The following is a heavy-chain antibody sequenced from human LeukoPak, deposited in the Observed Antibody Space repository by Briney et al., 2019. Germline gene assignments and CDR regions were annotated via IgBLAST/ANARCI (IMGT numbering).Heavy chain of an antibody. Sequence: GRTLRLSCAASGFSFSTCWISWGRHAPGTGLGRVANVKHDYGERYYVDSVTGRCTTSRDNAKNSLSPQLNSLKAEDTPVYYRARPLRSFDWSAVNDYWGQGTLVTV. CDR3: ARPLRSFDWSAVNDY. CDR1: GFSFSTCW. D-gene: IGHD3-9*01. J-gene: IGHJ4*02. CDR2: VKHDYGER. V-gene: IGHV3-7*01.